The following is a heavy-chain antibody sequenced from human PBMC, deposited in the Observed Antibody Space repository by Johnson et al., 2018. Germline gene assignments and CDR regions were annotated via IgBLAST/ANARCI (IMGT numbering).Heavy chain of an antibody. V-gene: IGHV3-30-3*01. D-gene: IGHD4/OR15-4a*01. CDR2: ISYDGSSE. J-gene: IGHJ6*03. CDR1: GFTFSKSV. CDR3: ARADDYGDPFFYYYMDV. Sequence: QVQLVQSGGGVVQPGRSLRLSCVGSGFTFSKSVFHWVRQAPGRALEWVSLISYDGSSEYYLDSVKGRFNVSRDNSKNTVYLQMSSLRSEDTGVYYCARADDYGDPFFYYYMDVWGKGTTVTVSS.